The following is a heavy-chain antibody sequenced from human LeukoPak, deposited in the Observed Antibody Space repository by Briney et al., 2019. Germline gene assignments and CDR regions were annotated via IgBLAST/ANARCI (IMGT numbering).Heavy chain of an antibody. CDR1: GFTFSSYA. Sequence: GRSLRLSCAASGFTFSSYAMHWVRQAPGKGLEWVAVISYDGSNKYYADSVKGRFTISRDNSKNTLYLQMNGLRAEDTAVYYCARDEMNWGQGTLVTVSS. D-gene: IGHD5-24*01. CDR3: ARDEMN. CDR2: ISYDGSNK. J-gene: IGHJ4*02. V-gene: IGHV3-30-3*01.